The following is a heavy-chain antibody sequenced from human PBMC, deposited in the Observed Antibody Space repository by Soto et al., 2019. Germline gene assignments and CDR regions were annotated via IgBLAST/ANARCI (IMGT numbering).Heavy chain of an antibody. J-gene: IGHJ4*02. CDR2: IYPADSDT. CDR1: GYSSTTYW. V-gene: IGHV5-51*01. CDR3: ARISDYAFDY. Sequence: PGESLKISCTASGYSSTTYWIGWVRQMSGKGLEWMGIIYPADSDTRYSPSFQGQVTLSADKSTNTAYLQWRSLKSSDTAMYYCARISDYAFDYWGQGTLVTVSS. D-gene: IGHD4-17*01.